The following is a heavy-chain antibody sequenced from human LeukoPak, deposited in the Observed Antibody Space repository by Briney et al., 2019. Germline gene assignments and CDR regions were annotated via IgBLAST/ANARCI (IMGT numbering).Heavy chain of an antibody. CDR1: GFTFSNYW. J-gene: IGHJ4*02. CDR2: IKQDVSEK. Sequence: GGSLRLSCAASGFTFSNYWLTWVRQAPGQGLEWVANIKQDVSEKHYVDSVKGRFTISRDKAKNSLYLQMNSLRAEDTAVYYCARERQIAYWGQGTLVTVFS. CDR3: ARERQIAY. V-gene: IGHV3-7*01.